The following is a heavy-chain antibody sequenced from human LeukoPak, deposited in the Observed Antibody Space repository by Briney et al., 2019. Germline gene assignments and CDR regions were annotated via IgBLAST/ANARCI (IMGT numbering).Heavy chain of an antibody. J-gene: IGHJ6*02. CDR3: ARDGSVTTSGMDV. V-gene: IGHV3-11*01. CDR2: ITASGGTI. CDR1: GFTFSDYF. Sequence: GGSLRLSCAGSGFTFSDYFMTWIRQAPGKGLEWVSFITASGGTIHYAESVKGRFTISRDNAKNSLYLIMSSLTAEDTAVYYCARDGSVTTSGMDVWGQGTTVTVSS. D-gene: IGHD4-17*01.